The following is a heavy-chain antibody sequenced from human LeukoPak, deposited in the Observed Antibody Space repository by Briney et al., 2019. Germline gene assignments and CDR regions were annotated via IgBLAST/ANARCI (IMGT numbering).Heavy chain of an antibody. CDR3: AREGVVVTAIDY. D-gene: IGHD2-21*02. CDR2: IYTSGST. J-gene: IGHJ4*02. Sequence: PSETLSLTCNVSGGSISSGSYYWSWIRQPAGKGLEWIGRIYTSGSTNYNPSLKSRVTISVDTSKNQFSLKLSSVTAADTAVYYCAREGVVVTAIDYWGQGTLVTVSS. CDR1: GGSISSGSYY. V-gene: IGHV4-61*02.